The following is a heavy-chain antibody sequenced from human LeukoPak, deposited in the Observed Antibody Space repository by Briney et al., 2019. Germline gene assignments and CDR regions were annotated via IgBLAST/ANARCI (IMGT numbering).Heavy chain of an antibody. Sequence: SETLSLTCTVSGGSISGYYWTWIRQSPGKGLEWIAYIYYSGTTNYNPSLKSRVTISADTSKNQFSLKLSSVTAADTAVYYCARGNGWYFYWGQGTLVTVSS. D-gene: IGHD6-19*01. CDR1: GGSISGYY. J-gene: IGHJ4*02. V-gene: IGHV4-59*08. CDR3: ARGNGWYFY. CDR2: IYYSGTT.